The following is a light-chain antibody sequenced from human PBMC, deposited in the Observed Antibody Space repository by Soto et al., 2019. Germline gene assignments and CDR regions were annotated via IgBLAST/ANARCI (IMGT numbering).Light chain of an antibody. CDR3: HQYGSSPLT. V-gene: IGKV3-20*01. Sequence: EIVLTQSPGTLSLSPGERATLSCRASQSVTSSYLAWYQQKPGQAPRLLIYGASSRATGIPDRFSGSGSGTYFTLPISRLEPEDFAMYYCHQYGSSPLTFGGGTKVEIK. CDR1: QSVTSSY. CDR2: GAS. J-gene: IGKJ4*01.